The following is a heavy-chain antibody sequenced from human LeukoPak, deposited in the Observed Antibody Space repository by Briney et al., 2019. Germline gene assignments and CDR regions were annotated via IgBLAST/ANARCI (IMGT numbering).Heavy chain of an antibody. CDR2: IYTSGST. CDR3: ARSPRTRWLVLSSAFDI. Sequence: SETLSLTCTVSGGSISSYYWSWIRQPAGKGLEWIGRIYTSGSTNYNPSLKSRVTMSVDTSKNQFSLKLSSVTAADTAVYYCARSPRTRWLVLSSAFDIWGQGTMVTVSS. J-gene: IGHJ3*02. D-gene: IGHD6-19*01. CDR1: GGSISSYY. V-gene: IGHV4-4*07.